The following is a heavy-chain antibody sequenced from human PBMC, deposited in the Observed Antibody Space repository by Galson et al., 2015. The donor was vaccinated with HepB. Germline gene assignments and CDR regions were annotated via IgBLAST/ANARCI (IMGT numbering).Heavy chain of an antibody. Sequence: SVKVSCKASGYNFTTYAMHWVRQAPGHGLEWMGWINTRTGKPAYAQAFTGRFVFSLDTSVSTAFLLINSLRNEDTALYYCFSRSHDCTGNACHWSVDFWGQGTLVTVSS. CDR3: FSRSHDCTGNACHWSVDF. CDR1: GYNFTTYA. V-gene: IGHV7-4-1*02. J-gene: IGHJ4*02. CDR2: INTRTGKP. D-gene: IGHD2-8*02.